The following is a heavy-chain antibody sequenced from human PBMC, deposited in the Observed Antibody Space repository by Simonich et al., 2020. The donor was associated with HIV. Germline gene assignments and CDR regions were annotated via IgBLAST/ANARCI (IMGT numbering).Heavy chain of an antibody. D-gene: IGHD2-2*01. CDR1: GFTFSSYS. CDR3: ARDGRKGSSTSCSDY. CDR2: ISSSSSYT. V-gene: IGHV3-21*01. Sequence: EVQLVESGGGLVKPGGSLRLSCAASGFTFSSYSMNWVRQAPGKGLEWVSSISSSSSYTYYADSSRGRFTISRDNAKNSLYLQMNSLRAEDTAVYYCARDGRKGSSTSCSDYWGQGTLVTVSS. J-gene: IGHJ4*02.